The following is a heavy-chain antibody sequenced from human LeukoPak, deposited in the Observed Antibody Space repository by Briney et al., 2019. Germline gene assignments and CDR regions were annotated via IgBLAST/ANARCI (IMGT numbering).Heavy chain of an antibody. CDR2: IYYSGST. J-gene: IGHJ5*02. CDR3: ARHRFPVLGPSNWFDP. V-gene: IGHV4-61*01. D-gene: IGHD2/OR15-2a*01. CDR1: GGSVSSGSYY. Sequence: SETLSLTCTVSGGSVSSGSYYWSWIRQPPGKGLEWIGYIYYSGSTNYNPSLKSRVAISVDTSKNQFSLKLSSVTAADTAVYYCARHRFPVLGPSNWFDPWGQGTLVTVSS.